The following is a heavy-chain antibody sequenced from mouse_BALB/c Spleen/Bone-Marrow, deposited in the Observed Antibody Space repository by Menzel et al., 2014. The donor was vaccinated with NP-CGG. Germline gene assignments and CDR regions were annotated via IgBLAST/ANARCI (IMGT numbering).Heavy chain of an antibody. Sequence: DVKLVESGAELVKPGASVKLSCTASGFNIKDTYMHWVKQRPEQGLEWIGRIDPANGNTKYDPKFQGKATITADTSSNTAYLQLSSLTSENTAVHYCASYYYGSSSFAYWGQGTLVTVSA. J-gene: IGHJ3*01. CDR1: GFNIKDTY. V-gene: IGHV14-3*02. CDR3: ASYYYGSSSFAY. CDR2: IDPANGNT. D-gene: IGHD1-1*01.